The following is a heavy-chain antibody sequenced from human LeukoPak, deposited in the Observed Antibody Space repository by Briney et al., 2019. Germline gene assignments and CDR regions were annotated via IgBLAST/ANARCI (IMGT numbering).Heavy chain of an antibody. J-gene: IGHJ4*02. CDR3: ARKGVLTVTAAFDY. Sequence: GGSLRLSCAASGFTFSSYWISWVRQAPGKGLEWVAVISYDGSNKYYADSVKGRFTISRDNSKNTLYLQMNSLRAEDTAVYYCARKGVLTVTAAFDYWGQGSLVTVSS. CDR1: GFTFSSYW. D-gene: IGHD4-11*01. CDR2: ISYDGSNK. V-gene: IGHV3-30*03.